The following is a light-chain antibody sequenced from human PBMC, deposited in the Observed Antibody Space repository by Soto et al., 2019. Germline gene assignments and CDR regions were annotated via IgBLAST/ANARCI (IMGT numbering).Light chain of an antibody. CDR3: QYRGIWPPGAT. CDR2: DAS. CDR1: QSINNY. V-gene: IGKV3-11*01. Sequence: EIVLTQSPVTLSLSPGERATLSCRASQSINNYLACYQQKPGQPARLLIYDASNRATAIPVRFSGSGSGTDFTLTISSLEPEDSAVYYCQYRGIWPPGATFGGGTKVEIK. J-gene: IGKJ4*01.